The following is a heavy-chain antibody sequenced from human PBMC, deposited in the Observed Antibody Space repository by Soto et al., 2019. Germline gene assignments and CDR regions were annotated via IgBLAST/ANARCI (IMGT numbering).Heavy chain of an antibody. J-gene: IGHJ4*02. CDR1: GGSISSYY. V-gene: IGHV4-59*01. Sequence: SETLSLTCTVSGGSISSYYWSWIRQPPGKGLEWIGYIYYSGSTNYNPSLKSRVTISVDTSKNQFSLKLSSVTAADTAVYYCARGEADWGPQNFDYWGQGTLVTVSS. CDR2: IYYSGST. CDR3: ARGEADWGPQNFDY. D-gene: IGHD7-27*01.